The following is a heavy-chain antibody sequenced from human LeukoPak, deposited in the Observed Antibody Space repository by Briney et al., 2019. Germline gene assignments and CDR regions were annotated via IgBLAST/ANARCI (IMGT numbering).Heavy chain of an antibody. J-gene: IGHJ4*02. CDR2: IWYDGSNK. D-gene: IGHD5-12*01. CDR1: GFTFSSYG. V-gene: IGHV3-33*01. Sequence: GGSLRLSCAASGFTFSSYGMHWVRQAPGKGLEWVAVIWYDGSNKYYADSVEGRFTISRDNSKDTLYLQMNSLRAEDTAVYYCARDTDVARGLGYWGQGTLVTVSS. CDR3: ARDTDVARGLGY.